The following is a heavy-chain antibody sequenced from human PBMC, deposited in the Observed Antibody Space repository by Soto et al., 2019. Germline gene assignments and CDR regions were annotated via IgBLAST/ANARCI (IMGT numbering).Heavy chain of an antibody. V-gene: IGHV4-30-4*01. Sequence: SETLSLTCAVSGASVTSDDYYWSLIRQPPGKGLEWIGYTYPSGSTYYNPSLKSRVSISDTSQNQFSLKLTSLTAADTAVYYCARDPIFYYASSGYGGSYFDYWGHGSRVTV. J-gene: IGHJ4*01. D-gene: IGHD3-22*01. CDR1: GASVTSDDYY. CDR3: ARDPIFYYASSGYGGSYFDY. CDR2: TYPSGST.